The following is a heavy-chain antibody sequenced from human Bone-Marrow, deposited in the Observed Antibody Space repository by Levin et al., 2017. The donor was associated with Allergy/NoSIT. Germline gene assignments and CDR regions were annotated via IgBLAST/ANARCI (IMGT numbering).Heavy chain of an antibody. J-gene: IGHJ4*02. Sequence: QAGGSLRLSCAASGFSFSNHAMSWVRQAPGKGLEWVSAISASGNSTYYADSVKGRFTISRDNSKSTLYLQMNSLRVEDTALYYCANQPWLRPDDYWGQGTQVTVSS. CDR1: GFSFSNHA. V-gene: IGHV3-23*01. CDR2: ISASGNST. CDR3: ANQPWLRPDDY. D-gene: IGHD5-12*01.